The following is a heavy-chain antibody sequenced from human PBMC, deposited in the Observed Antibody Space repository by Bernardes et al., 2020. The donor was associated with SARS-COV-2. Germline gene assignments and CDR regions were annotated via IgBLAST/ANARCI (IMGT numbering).Heavy chain of an antibody. CDR2: IKPDGSDK. CDR3: TRGGRPDY. Sequence: GGSLSLSYPPSGSTFSSSWMTWVRKAPGKGLEWVANIKPDGSDKNYVDSVKGRFTISRDSAKNSLYLQMNSLGAEDTAIYYCTRGGRPDYWGQGSLVTVSS. J-gene: IGHJ4*02. CDR1: GSTFSSSW. V-gene: IGHV3-7*01. D-gene: IGHD3-16*01.